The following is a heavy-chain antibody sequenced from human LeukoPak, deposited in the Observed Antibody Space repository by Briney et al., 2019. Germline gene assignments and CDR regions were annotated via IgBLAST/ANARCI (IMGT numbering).Heavy chain of an antibody. D-gene: IGHD3-22*01. CDR1: GDSISSGDYY. CDR3: ARGPYSYDSSGAFDI. CDR2: ISSSGST. J-gene: IGHJ3*02. V-gene: IGHV4-61*02. Sequence: SETLSLTCTVSGDSISSGDYYWSWIRQPAGKGLEWIGRISSSGSTNYNPSLKSRVTISVDTSKNQFSLKLSSVTAADTAVYYCARGPYSYDSSGAFDIWGQGTMVTVSS.